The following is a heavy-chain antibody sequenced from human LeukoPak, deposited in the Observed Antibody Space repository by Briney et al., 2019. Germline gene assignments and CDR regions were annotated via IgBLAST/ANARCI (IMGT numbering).Heavy chain of an antibody. V-gene: IGHV1-2*02. J-gene: IGHJ4*02. CDR2: INPNSGGT. CDR1: GYTFTGYY. Sequence: ASVKVSCKASGYTFTGYYMHWVRQAPGQGLEWMGWINPNSGGTNYAQKFQGRVTMTRDTSISTAYMELSRLRSDDTAVYYCARDAPLGYSYGPIDYWGQGTLATVSS. CDR3: ARDAPLGYSYGPIDY. D-gene: IGHD5-18*01.